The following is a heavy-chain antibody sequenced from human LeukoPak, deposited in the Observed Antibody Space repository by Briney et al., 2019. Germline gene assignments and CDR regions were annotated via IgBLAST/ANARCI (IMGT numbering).Heavy chain of an antibody. V-gene: IGHV3-23*01. D-gene: IGHD3-10*01. CDR3: AKQSYDQKGYFDY. CDR2: ISGSGSST. Sequence: PGGSLRLSCAASGFTFSSYAMSWVRQAPGKGLEWVSVISGSGSSTYYAASVKGRFTISRDNSKNTLYLQMNSLRAEDTAVYYCAKQSYDQKGYFDYWGQGTLVTVSS. J-gene: IGHJ4*02. CDR1: GFTFSSYA.